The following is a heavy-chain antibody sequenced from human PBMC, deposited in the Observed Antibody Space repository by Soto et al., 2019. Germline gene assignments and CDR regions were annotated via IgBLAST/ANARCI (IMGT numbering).Heavy chain of an antibody. Sequence: EVQLVESGGGLVEPGKSLRLSCVVSGFTYEDFAMHWVRQAPGKGLEWVSSISSTTNYIYYGDSMKGRFTISRDNAKNSLYLEMNSLRAEDTAVYYCARESEDLTSNFDYWGQGTLVTVSS. CDR2: ISSTTNYI. J-gene: IGHJ4*02. CDR1: GFTYEDFA. CDR3: ARESEDLTSNFDY. V-gene: IGHV3-21*06.